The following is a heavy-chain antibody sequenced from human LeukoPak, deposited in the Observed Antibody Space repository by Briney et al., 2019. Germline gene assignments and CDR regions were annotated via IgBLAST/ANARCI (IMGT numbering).Heavy chain of an antibody. CDR2: ISYDGSNK. Sequence: GGSLRLSCAASGFTFSSYAMHWVRQAPGKGLEWVAVISYDGSNKYYADSVKGRFTISRDNSKNTLYLHMNSLRAEDTAVYYCARDRQAYFDYWGQGTLVTVSS. V-gene: IGHV3-30-3*01. CDR1: GFTFSSYA. J-gene: IGHJ4*02. D-gene: IGHD6-6*01. CDR3: ARDRQAYFDY.